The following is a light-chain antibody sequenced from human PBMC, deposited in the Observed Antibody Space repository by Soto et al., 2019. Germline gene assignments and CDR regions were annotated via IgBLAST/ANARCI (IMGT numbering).Light chain of an antibody. J-gene: IGLJ2*01. V-gene: IGLV1-44*01. CDR1: SSNIGSNT. CDR2: NDN. CDR3: AAWDDSLNVV. Sequence: QPVLTQPPSASGTPGQRVTISCSGSSSNIGSNTVSWYQQLPGTAPKLLIHNDNQRPSGVPDRFSGSKSGTSASLAISGLQSEDEADYYCAAWDDSLNVVFGGGTKLTVL.